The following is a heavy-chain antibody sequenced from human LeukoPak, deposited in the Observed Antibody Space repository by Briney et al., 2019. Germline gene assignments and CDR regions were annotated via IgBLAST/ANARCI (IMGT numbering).Heavy chain of an antibody. CDR1: GYTFTGYY. J-gene: IGHJ4*02. V-gene: IGHV1-2*02. D-gene: IGHD3-10*01. Sequence: ASVKVSCKASGYTFTGYYMHWGRQAPGQGLEWMGWINPNSGGTKYAQDFQGRVTMTRDKSISTAYMELSRLRSDDTAVYYCARDSGMVRGTVDYWGQGTLVTVSS. CDR2: INPNSGGT. CDR3: ARDSGMVRGTVDY.